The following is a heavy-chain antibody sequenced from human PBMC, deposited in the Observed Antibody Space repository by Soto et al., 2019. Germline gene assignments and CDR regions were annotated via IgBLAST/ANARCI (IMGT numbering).Heavy chain of an antibody. Sequence: GGSLRLSCAASGFTFSSYGMHWVRQAPGKGLEWVAVIWYDGSNKYYADSVKGRFTISRDNSKNTLYLQMNSLRAEDTAVYYCARDGLLWFGASSRYYYMDVWGKGTTVTVSS. CDR3: ARDGLLWFGASSRYYYMDV. CDR1: GFTFSSYG. J-gene: IGHJ6*03. V-gene: IGHV3-33*01. D-gene: IGHD3-10*01. CDR2: IWYDGSNK.